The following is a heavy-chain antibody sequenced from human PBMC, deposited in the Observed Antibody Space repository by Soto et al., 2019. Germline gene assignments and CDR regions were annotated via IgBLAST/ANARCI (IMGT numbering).Heavy chain of an antibody. CDR1: GGTFSSYA. CDR3: ARATGPHAFDI. J-gene: IGHJ3*02. Sequence: GGSLRLSCKASGGTFSSYAISWVRQAPGQGLEWMGGIIPIFGTANYAQKFQGRVTITADESTSTAYMELSSLRSEDTAVYYCARATGPHAFDIWGQGTMVTVSS. V-gene: IGHV1-69*01. CDR2: IIPIFGTA.